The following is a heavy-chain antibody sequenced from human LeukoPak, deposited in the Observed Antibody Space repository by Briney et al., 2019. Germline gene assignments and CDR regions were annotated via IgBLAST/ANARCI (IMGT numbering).Heavy chain of an antibody. V-gene: IGHV3-23*01. CDR2: ISGSGGGT. J-gene: IGHJ4*02. CDR3: AKTPDYYGSGSSSYIDC. CDR1: GFTFSSYA. Sequence: GGSLRLSCAASGFTFSSYAMSWVRQAPGKGLEWVSAISGSGGGTYYANSVKGRFTISRDNSRDTLYLQMNSLRAEDTALYFCAKTPDYYGSGSSSYIDCWGQGTLVSVS. D-gene: IGHD3-10*01.